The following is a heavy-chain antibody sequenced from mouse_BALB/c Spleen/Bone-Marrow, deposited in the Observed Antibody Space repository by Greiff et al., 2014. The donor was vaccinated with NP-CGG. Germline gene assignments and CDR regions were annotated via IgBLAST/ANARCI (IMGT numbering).Heavy chain of an antibody. CDR3: ARGGNWDDFDV. Sequence: EVQLVESGGGLVQPGGSRKLSCAASGFTFSSFGMHWVRQAPEKGLEWVAYISSGSTVIFYADTVKGRFTISRDNPKNTLFVQMTSLRSEDTAMYYCARGGNWDDFDVWGAGTTVTVSS. CDR2: ISSGSTVI. CDR1: GFTFSSFG. V-gene: IGHV5-17*02. D-gene: IGHD4-1*01. J-gene: IGHJ1*01.